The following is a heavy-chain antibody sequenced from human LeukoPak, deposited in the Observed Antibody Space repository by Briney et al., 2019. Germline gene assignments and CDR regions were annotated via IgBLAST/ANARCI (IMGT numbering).Heavy chain of an antibody. CDR3: ARDTDYYDSSGYNKGWYFDL. Sequence: PSETLSLTCTVPGGSISSYYWSWIRQPPGKGLEWIGYIYYSGSTNYNPSLKNRVTISVDTSKNQFSLKLSSVTAADTAVYYCARDTDYYDSSGYNKGWYFDLWGRGTLVTVSS. J-gene: IGHJ2*01. CDR2: IYYSGST. D-gene: IGHD3-22*01. V-gene: IGHV4-59*01. CDR1: GGSISSYY.